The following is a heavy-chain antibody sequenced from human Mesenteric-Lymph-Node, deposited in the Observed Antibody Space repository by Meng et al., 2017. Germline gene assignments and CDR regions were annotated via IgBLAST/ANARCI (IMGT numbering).Heavy chain of an antibody. CDR2: ISKNSDRM. CDR3: AKHSFDAFDV. V-gene: IGHV3-23*01. Sequence: GESLKISCAASGFTFNTYAMTWVRQAPGKGLEWVATISKNSDRMFYADSVQGRFTISRDYSKNTVYLQMNGLRAEDTALYYCAKHSFDAFDVWGHGTMVTVSS. J-gene: IGHJ3*01. CDR1: GFTFNTYA.